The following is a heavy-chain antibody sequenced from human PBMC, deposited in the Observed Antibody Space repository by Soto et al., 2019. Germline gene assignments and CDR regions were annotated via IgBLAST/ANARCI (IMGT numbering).Heavy chain of an antibody. Sequence: GGSLRLSCAASGFTFSSYAMHWVRQAPGKGLEWVAVISYDGSNKYYADSVKGRFTISRDNSKNTLYLQMNSLRAEDTAVYYCARDYCSGGSCYSGVRYWGQGTLVTVSS. CDR2: ISYDGSNK. CDR3: ARDYCSGGSCYSGVRY. D-gene: IGHD2-15*01. CDR1: GFTFSSYA. J-gene: IGHJ4*02. V-gene: IGHV3-30*04.